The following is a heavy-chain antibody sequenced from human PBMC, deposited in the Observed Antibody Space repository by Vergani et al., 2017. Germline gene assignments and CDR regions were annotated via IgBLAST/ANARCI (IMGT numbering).Heavy chain of an antibody. CDR3: AREEDSGSYLDFYYFDY. J-gene: IGHJ4*02. CDR2: IYHSGST. CDR1: GYSISSGYY. Sequence: QVQLQESGPGLVKPSETLSLTCTVSGYSISSGYYWGWIRQPPGKGLEWIGSIYHSGSTYYNPSLKSRVTISVDTSKNQFSLKLSSVTAADTAVYYCAREEDSGSYLDFYYFDYWGQGTLVTVSS. D-gene: IGHD1-26*01. V-gene: IGHV4-38-2*02.